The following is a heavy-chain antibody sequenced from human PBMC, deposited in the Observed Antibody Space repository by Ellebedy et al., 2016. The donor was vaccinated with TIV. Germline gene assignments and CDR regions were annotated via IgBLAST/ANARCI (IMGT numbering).Heavy chain of an antibody. Sequence: AASVKVSCKASGGTFSSYAISWVRQAPGQGLEWMGGIIPLFDTVNYAERFQGRVKISADESTGAAYMELSGLRSEDTAVYFCAGGIAAAGPPGVSHYSDYWGPGTLATVSS. CDR2: IIPLFDTV. D-gene: IGHD6-13*01. V-gene: IGHV1-69*13. J-gene: IGHJ4*02. CDR3: AGGIAAAGPPGVSHYSDY. CDR1: GGTFSSYA.